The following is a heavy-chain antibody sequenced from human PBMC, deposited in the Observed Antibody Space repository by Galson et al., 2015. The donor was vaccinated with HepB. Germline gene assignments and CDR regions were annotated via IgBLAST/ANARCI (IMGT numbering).Heavy chain of an antibody. D-gene: IGHD3-9*01. CDR1: GFNFNSFS. CDR3: ARDRRRALRYFDWSSGAFDL. J-gene: IGHJ4*02. Sequence: SLRLSCAASGFNFNSFSMNWVRQAPGKGLEWVSYISSSGSVLLYADSVKGRFTISTDKAKKSLFLQMSSLRAEDTAVYYCARDRRRALRYFDWSSGAFDLWGQGTLVTVSS. CDR2: ISSSGSVL. V-gene: IGHV3-48*01.